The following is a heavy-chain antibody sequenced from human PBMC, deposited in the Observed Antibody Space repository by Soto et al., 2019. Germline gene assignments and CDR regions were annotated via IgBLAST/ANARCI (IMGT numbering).Heavy chain of an antibody. J-gene: IGHJ5*02. V-gene: IGHV1-46*01. CDR1: GYSYTVNY. CDR3: ARGLYRSSNNFFEL. Sequence: ALLNGSCKASGYSYTVNYSRWRRQTTGQGLEWMGIINPNGGSTSYSQMFQGRVTMTRDMSTSTVYMELSSLRSDDTAVYYCARGLYRSSNNFFELLGQRTQVTGSS. D-gene: IGHD6-6*01. CDR2: INPNGGST.